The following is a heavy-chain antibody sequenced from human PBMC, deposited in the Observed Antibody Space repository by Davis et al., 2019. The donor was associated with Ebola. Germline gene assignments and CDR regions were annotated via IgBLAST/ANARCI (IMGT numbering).Heavy chain of an antibody. CDR2: IKQDGSEK. Sequence: GESLKISCAASGFTLSSYWMSWVRQAPGKGLEWVANIKQDGSEKYYVQSVKGRFTISRDNAKNSLYLQMNSLRTEDTAVYYCAGGGAFEIWGQGTMVTVSS. J-gene: IGHJ3*02. CDR1: GFTLSSYW. V-gene: IGHV3-7*03. CDR3: AGGGAFEI.